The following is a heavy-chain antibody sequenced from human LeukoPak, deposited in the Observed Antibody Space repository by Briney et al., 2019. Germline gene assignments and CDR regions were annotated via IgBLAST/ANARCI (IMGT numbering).Heavy chain of an antibody. D-gene: IGHD3-10*01. Sequence: GGSLRLSCAASGFTFSSYAMSWVRQALGKGLEWVSAISGSGGSTYYADSVKGRFTISRDNSKNTLYLQMNSLRAEDTAVYYCAKDKWFGELSPYFDYWGQGTLVTVSS. CDR1: GFTFSSYA. V-gene: IGHV3-23*01. CDR3: AKDKWFGELSPYFDY. CDR2: ISGSGGST. J-gene: IGHJ4*02.